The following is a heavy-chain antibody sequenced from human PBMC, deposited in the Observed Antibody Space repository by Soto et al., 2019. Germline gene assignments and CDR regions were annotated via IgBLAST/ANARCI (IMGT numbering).Heavy chain of an antibody. Sequence: QVQLVQSGAEVKKPGASVKVSCKASGYTFTSYGISWVRQAPGQGLEWMGWIGAYNGNTNYAQKLQGRVTMTTDTSPRTAYMELRSLRSDDTAVYYCARDPPVGYGDYGNWFDPWGQGTLVTVSS. V-gene: IGHV1-18*04. J-gene: IGHJ5*02. CDR3: ARDPPVGYGDYGNWFDP. CDR2: IGAYNGNT. CDR1: GYTFTSYG. D-gene: IGHD4-17*01.